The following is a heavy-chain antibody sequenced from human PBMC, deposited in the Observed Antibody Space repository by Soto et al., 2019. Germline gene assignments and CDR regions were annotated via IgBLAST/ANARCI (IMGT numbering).Heavy chain of an antibody. CDR2: ISGSGGST. V-gene: IGHV3-23*01. J-gene: IGHJ6*02. CDR1: GFTFSTYA. CDR3: AKDLFLDGAGSYYKPCYYYYGMDV. D-gene: IGHD3-10*01. Sequence: GESLSLSCAPPGFTFSTYAMSWVRRAPGEGLGWVLAISGSGGSTYYEDAVKGRFTISRDNAKNTLYLQMNSLRAEDTAVYYCAKDLFLDGAGSYYKPCYYYYGMDVWGQGTTVTASS.